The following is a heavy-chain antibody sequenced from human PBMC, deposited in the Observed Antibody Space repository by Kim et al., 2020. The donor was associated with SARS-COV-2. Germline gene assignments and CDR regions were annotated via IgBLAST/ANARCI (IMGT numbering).Heavy chain of an antibody. Sequence: GGSLRLSCAASGFTFSSYSMNWVRQAPGKGLEWVSSISSSSSYIYYADSVKGRFTISRDNAKNSLYLQMNSLRAEDTAVYYCASESYDFWSGYYPGYFDYWGQGTLVTVSS. CDR1: GFTFSSYS. CDR3: ASESYDFWSGYYPGYFDY. V-gene: IGHV3-21*01. CDR2: ISSSSSYI. J-gene: IGHJ4*02. D-gene: IGHD3-3*01.